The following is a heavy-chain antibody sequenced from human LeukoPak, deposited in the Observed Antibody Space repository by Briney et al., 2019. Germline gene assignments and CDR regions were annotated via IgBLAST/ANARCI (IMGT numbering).Heavy chain of an antibody. CDR2: IISNSEGGTT. V-gene: IGHV3-15*07. CDR3: ATDTFYMKGFDP. Sequence: GGSLRLSCATSGFTFSSYAMNWVRQTPGKGLEWVGRIISNSEGGTTDYAAPVKGRFTISRDDSKNTLYLQMNSLKTEDTARYYCATDTFYMKGFDPWGQGTQVIVSS. D-gene: IGHD2/OR15-2a*01. CDR1: GFTFSSYA. J-gene: IGHJ5*02.